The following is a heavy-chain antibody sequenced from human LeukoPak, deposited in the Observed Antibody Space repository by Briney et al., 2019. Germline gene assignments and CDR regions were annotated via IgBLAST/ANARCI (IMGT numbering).Heavy chain of an antibody. V-gene: IGHV1-2*02. J-gene: IGHJ4*02. CDR3: ARAISGGSPITASDY. D-gene: IGHD2-15*01. Sequence: ASVKVSCKASGYTFTGYYMHWVRQAPGRGLEWMGWINPNGDFTNFAQNFQGRVTMTSDTSISTAYMELSRLRSDDTAVYYCARAISGGSPITASDYWGQGTLVTVSS. CDR2: INPNGDFT. CDR1: GYTFTGYY.